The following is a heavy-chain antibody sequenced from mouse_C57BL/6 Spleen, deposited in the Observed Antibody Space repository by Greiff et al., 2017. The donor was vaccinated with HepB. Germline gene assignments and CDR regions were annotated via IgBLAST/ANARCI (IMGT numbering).Heavy chain of an antibody. D-gene: IGHD2-4*01. V-gene: IGHV1-82*01. CDR2: IYPGDGDT. CDR1: GYAFSSSW. J-gene: IGHJ3*01. CDR3: ASPLYDYDPFAY. Sequence: QVQLQQSGPELVKPGASVKISCKASGYAFSSSWMNWVKQWPGKGLEWIGRIYPGDGDTNYNGKFKGKATLTADKSSSTAYMQLSSLTSEDSAVYFCASPLYDYDPFAYWGQGTLVTVSA.